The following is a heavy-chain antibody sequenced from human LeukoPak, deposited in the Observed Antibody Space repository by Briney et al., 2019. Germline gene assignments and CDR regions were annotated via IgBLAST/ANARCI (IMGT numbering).Heavy chain of an antibody. V-gene: IGHV3-23*01. J-gene: IGHJ6*02. CDR3: AKGVTSNSPPYYYYCGMDV. D-gene: IGHD4-11*01. Sequence: SXGRXXXGXGVEWVXAIRGIGGSTYYPHSVKGPFTISRDNSKNTLYLQMNSLRAEDTAVYYCAKGVTSNSPPYYYYCGMDVWGQGTTVTVSS. CDR2: IRGIGGST.